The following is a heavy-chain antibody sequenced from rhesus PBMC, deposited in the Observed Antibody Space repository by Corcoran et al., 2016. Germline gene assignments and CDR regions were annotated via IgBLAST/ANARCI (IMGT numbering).Heavy chain of an antibody. V-gene: IGHV4S10*01. CDR1: GGSIRSNY. D-gene: IGHD3-16*01. CDR2: IYGSSKST. Sequence: QVQLQESGPGLVKPSETLSLTGAVAGGSIRSNYWSWTRQPPGKGLEWIGYIYGSSKSTNYNPSLKSRVTVSKDPSKNQFSLQLSAVTAADTAVYYCARDQGGSYTCFDYWGQGVLVTVSS. CDR3: ARDQGGSYTCFDY. J-gene: IGHJ4*01.